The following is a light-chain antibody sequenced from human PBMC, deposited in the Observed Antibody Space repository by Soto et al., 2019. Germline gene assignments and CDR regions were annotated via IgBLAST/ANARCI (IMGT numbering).Light chain of an antibody. CDR1: QSISRW. CDR3: QQYISYSWT. Sequence: DIQMTQSPSTLSASVGDRVTITCRARQSISRWVAWYQQKPGKAPKLLIYDASSLESGVPSRFSGSGSGTEFTLTISSLQPDDFATYYCQQYISYSWTFGQGTKVEIK. CDR2: DAS. J-gene: IGKJ1*01. V-gene: IGKV1-5*01.